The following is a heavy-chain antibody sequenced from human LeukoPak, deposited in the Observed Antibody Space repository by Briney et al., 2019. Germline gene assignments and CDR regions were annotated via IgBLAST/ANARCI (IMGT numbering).Heavy chain of an antibody. V-gene: IGHV4-30-4*08. Sequence: KASQTLSLTCTVSGGSISSGDYYWSWIRQPPEKGLEWIGYIYYSGSTYYNPSLKSRVTISVDTSKNQFSLKLSSVTAADTAVYYCARGGTMMYAFDIWGQGTMVTVSS. CDR3: ARGGTMMYAFDI. CDR2: IYYSGST. CDR1: GGSISSGDYY. D-gene: IGHD3-22*01. J-gene: IGHJ3*02.